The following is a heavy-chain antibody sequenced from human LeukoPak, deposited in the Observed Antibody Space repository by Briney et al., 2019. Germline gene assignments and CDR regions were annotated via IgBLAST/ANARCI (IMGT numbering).Heavy chain of an antibody. J-gene: IGHJ6*03. CDR1: GGSISSYY. CDR3: ARSRAYYDFWRKTYYYYYMDV. V-gene: IGHV4-59*01. Sequence: SETLSLTCTVSGGSISSYYWSWIRQPPGKGLEWIGYIYYSGSTNYNPSLKSRVTISVDTSKNQFSLKLSSVTAADTAVYYCARSRAYYDFWRKTYYYYYMDVWGKGTTVTVSS. CDR2: IYYSGST. D-gene: IGHD3-3*01.